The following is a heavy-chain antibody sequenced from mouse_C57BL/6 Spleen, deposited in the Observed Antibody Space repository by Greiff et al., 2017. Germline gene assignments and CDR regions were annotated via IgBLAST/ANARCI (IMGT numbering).Heavy chain of an antibody. CDR3: ARSLLYGSSYGWYFDV. D-gene: IGHD1-1*01. CDR2: INPGSGGT. Sequence: VQLQQSGAELVRPGTSVKVSCKASGYAFTNYLIEWVKQRPGQGLEWIGEINPGSGGTYYNEKFKGKATLTADKSSSTAYMQLSSLTSEDSAVYFCARSLLYGSSYGWYFDVWGTGTTVTVSS. J-gene: IGHJ1*03. V-gene: IGHV1-54*01. CDR1: GYAFTNYL.